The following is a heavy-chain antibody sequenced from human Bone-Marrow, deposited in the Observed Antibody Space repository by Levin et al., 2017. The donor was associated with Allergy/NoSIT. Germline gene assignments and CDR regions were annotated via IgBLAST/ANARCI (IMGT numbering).Heavy chain of an antibody. CDR3: ARGRDAYNWDFDY. J-gene: IGHJ4*02. V-gene: IGHV5-51*01. CDR2: IYPGDSDT. D-gene: IGHD5-24*01. Sequence: PGESLKISCQGSGYRFTDYWIAWVRQMPGKGLECMGIIYPGDSDTKYSPSFQGQVSISADKSITTAFLQWSSLKASDTAMYFCARGRDAYNWDFDYWGQGTPVTVSS. CDR1: GYRFTDYW.